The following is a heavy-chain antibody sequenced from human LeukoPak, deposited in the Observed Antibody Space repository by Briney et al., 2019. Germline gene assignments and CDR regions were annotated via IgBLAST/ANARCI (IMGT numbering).Heavy chain of an antibody. Sequence: ASVKVSCKASGYTFTSYDINWVRQATGQGLEWMGWMNPNSGNTGYAQKFQGRVTMTRNTSISTAYMELSSLRSEDTAVYYRARVRSGYDAHDYWGQGTLVTVSS. CDR1: GYTFTSYD. CDR2: MNPNSGNT. D-gene: IGHD5-12*01. J-gene: IGHJ4*02. V-gene: IGHV1-8*01. CDR3: ARVRSGYDAHDY.